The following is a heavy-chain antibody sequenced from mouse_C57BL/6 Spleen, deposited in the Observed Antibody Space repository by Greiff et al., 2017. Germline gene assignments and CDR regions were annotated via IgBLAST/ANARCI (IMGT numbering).Heavy chain of an antibody. CDR2: INPSNGGT. J-gene: IGHJ1*03. CDR1: GYTFTSYW. D-gene: IGHD1-1*01. V-gene: IGHV1-53*01. CDR3: ERGGFGDCGSHWYFDV. Sequence: VQLQQPGTELVKPGASVKLSCKASGYTFTSYWMHWVKQRPGQGLEWIGNINPSNGGTNYNEKFKSKATLTVDKSSSTAYMQLSSLTSEDSAVYYCERGGFGDCGSHWYFDVWGTGTTVTVSS.